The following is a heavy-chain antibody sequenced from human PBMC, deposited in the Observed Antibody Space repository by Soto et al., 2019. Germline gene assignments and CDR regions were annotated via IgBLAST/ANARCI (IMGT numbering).Heavy chain of an antibody. CDR2: INAGNGNT. J-gene: IGHJ6*02. D-gene: IGHD1-26*01. CDR1: RYTFTRYA. V-gene: IGHV1-3*01. CDR3: ARDPGPDSGSYFGVFYYYGMDV. Sequence: GASLKVSCKSSRYTFTRYAMDWVRQAPGQRLEWMGWINAGNGNTKYSQKFQGRVTITRDTSASTAYMELSSLRSEDTAVYYCARDPGPDSGSYFGVFYYYGMDVWGQGTTVTVSS.